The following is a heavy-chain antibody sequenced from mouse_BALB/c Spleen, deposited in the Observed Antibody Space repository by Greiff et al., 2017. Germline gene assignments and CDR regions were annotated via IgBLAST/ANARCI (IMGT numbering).Heavy chain of an antibody. CDR1: GFTFSSYG. D-gene: IGHD1-2*01. CDR3: ATSTATFLFDY. V-gene: IGHV5-6*01. CDR2: ISSGGSYT. Sequence: EVHLVESGGDLVKPGGSLKLSCAASGFTFSSYGMSWVRQTPDKRLEWVATISSGGSYTYYPDSVKGRFTISRDNAKNTLYLQMSSLKSEDTAMYYCATSTATFLFDYWGQGTTLTVSS. J-gene: IGHJ2*01.